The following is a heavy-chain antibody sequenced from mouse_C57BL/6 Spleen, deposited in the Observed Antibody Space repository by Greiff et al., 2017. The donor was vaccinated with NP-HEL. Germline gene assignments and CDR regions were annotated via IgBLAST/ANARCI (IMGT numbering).Heavy chain of an antibody. J-gene: IGHJ1*03. D-gene: IGHD1-1*01. CDR1: GFTFSSYA. CDR2: ISSGGDYI. V-gene: IGHV5-9-1*02. CDR3: TRENTTVLGDWYFDV. Sequence: EVKLVESGEGLVKPGGSLKLSCAASGFTFSSYAMSWVRQTPEKRLEWVAYISSGGDYIYYADTVKGRFTISRDNARNTLYLQMSSLKSEDTAMYYCTRENTTVLGDWYFDVWGTGTTVTVSS.